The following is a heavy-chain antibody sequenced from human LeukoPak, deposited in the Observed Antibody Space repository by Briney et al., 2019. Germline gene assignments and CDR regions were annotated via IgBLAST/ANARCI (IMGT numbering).Heavy chain of an antibody. CDR3: ARAVSGRFDY. Sequence: SEALSLTCTVSDGSMSPYHWGWIRQPPGKGLEWTGYIYYSGSTNYNPSLKSRVTISVDTSKNQFSLKLSSVTAADTAIYYCARAVSGRFDYWGQGTLVTVSS. CDR1: DGSMSPYH. D-gene: IGHD6-19*01. J-gene: IGHJ4*02. V-gene: IGHV4-59*08. CDR2: IYYSGST.